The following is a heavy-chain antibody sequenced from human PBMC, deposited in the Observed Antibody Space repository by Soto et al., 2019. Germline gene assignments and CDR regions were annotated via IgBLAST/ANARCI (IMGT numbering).Heavy chain of an antibody. D-gene: IGHD3-10*01. V-gene: IGHV1-3*01. CDR2: INAGNGNT. CDR3: AGGPKGGSWSYDY. CDR1: GYTFTSYA. J-gene: IGHJ4*02. Sequence: QVQLVQSGAEVKKPGASVKVSCKASGYTFTSYAMHWVRQAPGQRLEWMGWINAGNGNTKYSQKFQGRVTITRDTSSSTAYMELSSLRSEDTAVYYCAGGPKGGSWSYDYWGQGTLVTVSS.